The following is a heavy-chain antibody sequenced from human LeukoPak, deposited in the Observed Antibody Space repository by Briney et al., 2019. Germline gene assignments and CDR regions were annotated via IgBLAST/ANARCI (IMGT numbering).Heavy chain of an antibody. CDR2: ISGSGGST. Sequence: GGSLRLSCAASGFTFSSYAMSWVRQAPGKGLEWVSAISGSGGSTYYADSVKGRFTISRDNSKNTLYLQMKSPRAEDTAVYYCARGQEAATHWGQGTLVTVSS. J-gene: IGHJ4*02. V-gene: IGHV3-23*01. CDR1: GFTFSSYA. CDR3: ARGQEAATH. D-gene: IGHD3-10*01.